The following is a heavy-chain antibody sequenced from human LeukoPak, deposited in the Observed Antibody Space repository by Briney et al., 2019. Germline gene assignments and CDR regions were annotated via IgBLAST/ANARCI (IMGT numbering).Heavy chain of an antibody. V-gene: IGHV4-31*03. CDR3: ARGKARIAAAGRSKYYYYGMDV. J-gene: IGHJ6*02. CDR1: GGSISSGGYY. Sequence: PSQTLSLTCTVSGGSISSGGYYWSWIRQHPGKGLEWIGYIYYSGSAYYNPSLKSRVTISIDTSKNQFSLKLSSVTAADTAVYYCARGKARIAAAGRSKYYYYGMDVWGQGTTVTVSS. CDR2: IYYSGSA. D-gene: IGHD6-13*01.